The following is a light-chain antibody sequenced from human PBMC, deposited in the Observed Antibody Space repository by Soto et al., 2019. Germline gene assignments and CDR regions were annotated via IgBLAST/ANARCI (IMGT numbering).Light chain of an antibody. Sequence: EVVMTQFPATLSVSPGERATLSCRASQSVSSNLAWYQQKPGQAPRLLIYGASTSATGIPARFSGSGSGTEFTLTISSLQSEDFAVYYCQQYNNWWTFGQGTKVDIK. V-gene: IGKV3-15*01. CDR3: QQYNNWWT. J-gene: IGKJ1*01. CDR2: GAS. CDR1: QSVSSN.